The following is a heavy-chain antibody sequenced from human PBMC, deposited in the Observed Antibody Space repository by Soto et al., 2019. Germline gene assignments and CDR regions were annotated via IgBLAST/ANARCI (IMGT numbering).Heavy chain of an antibody. Sequence: GASVKVSCKASGYTFTSYGISWVRQAPGQGLEWMGWISAYNGNTNYAQKPQGRVTISADKSISTAYLQWSTLKASDTATYYCATSYGDSYYYYYGMDVWGQGTTVTVSS. CDR2: ISAYNGNT. V-gene: IGHV1-18*01. CDR1: GYTFTSYG. CDR3: ATSYGDSYYYYYGMDV. J-gene: IGHJ6*02. D-gene: IGHD4-17*01.